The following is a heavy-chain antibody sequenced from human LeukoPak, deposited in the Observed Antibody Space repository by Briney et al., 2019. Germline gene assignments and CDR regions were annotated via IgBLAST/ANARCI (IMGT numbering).Heavy chain of an antibody. V-gene: IGHV2-70*11. CDR1: GFSLSTSGMC. Sequence: ESGPTLVNPTQTLTLTYTFSGFSLSTSGMCVSWIRQPPGKALEWLARIDWDDDKYYSTSLKTRLTISKDTSKNQVVLTMTNMDPVDTATYYCARIRITMVRGVIRGAFDIWGQGTMVTVSS. CDR3: ARIRITMVRGVIRGAFDI. CDR2: IDWDDDK. J-gene: IGHJ3*02. D-gene: IGHD3-10*01.